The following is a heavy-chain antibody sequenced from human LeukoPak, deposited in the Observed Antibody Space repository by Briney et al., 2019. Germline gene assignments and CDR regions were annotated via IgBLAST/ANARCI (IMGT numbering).Heavy chain of an antibody. CDR2: INHSGST. V-gene: IGHV4-34*01. CDR1: GGSFSGYY. CDR3: ARAVPGYFDY. Sequence: PSETLSLTCAVYGGSFSGYYWSWIRQPPGKGLGWIGEINHSGSTNYNPSLKSRVTISVDTSKSQFSLRLSSVTAADTAVYYCARAVPGYFDYWGQGTLVTVSS. J-gene: IGHJ4*02.